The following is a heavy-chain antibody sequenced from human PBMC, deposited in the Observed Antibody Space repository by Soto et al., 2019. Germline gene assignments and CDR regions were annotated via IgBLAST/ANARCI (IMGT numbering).Heavy chain of an antibody. CDR2: VSPSGDST. CDR1: VFIFSTYS. V-gene: IGHV3-23*01. J-gene: IGHJ6*01. Sequence: GGSLRLSCTTSVFIFSTYSMTWVRQVPGKGLEWVAAVSPSGDSTYYADSLKGRLTISRDNSKNTVFLQMNSLSADDTGLYYCVKEPDGWGQGISVTV. CDR3: VKEPDG.